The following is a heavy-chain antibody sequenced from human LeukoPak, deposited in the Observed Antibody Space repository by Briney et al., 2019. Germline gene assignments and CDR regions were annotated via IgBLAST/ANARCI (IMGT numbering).Heavy chain of an antibody. J-gene: IGHJ5*02. D-gene: IGHD6-19*01. CDR2: INHSGST. CDR1: GGSFSGYY. V-gene: IGHV4-34*01. Sequence: SETLSLTCAVYGGSFSGYYWSWIRQPPGKGLEWIGEINHSGSTNYNPSLKSRVTISVDTSKNQFSLKLSSVTAADTAVYYCAGRRIGWYGQRNWFDPWGQGTLVTVSS. CDR3: AGRRIGWYGQRNWFDP.